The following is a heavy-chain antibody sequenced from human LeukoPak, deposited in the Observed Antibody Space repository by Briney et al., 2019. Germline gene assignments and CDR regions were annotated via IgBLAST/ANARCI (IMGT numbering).Heavy chain of an antibody. D-gene: IGHD6-6*01. CDR3: ARPRESSSPAFFDY. J-gene: IGHJ4*02. Sequence: GESLKISCKGSGYSFTSYWIGWVRQMPGKGLEWIGIIHPGDSDTRYSPSFQGQVTISADKSISTAYLQWSSLKASDTAMYYCARPRESSSPAFFDYWGQGTLVTVSS. CDR2: IHPGDSDT. V-gene: IGHV5-51*01. CDR1: GYSFTSYW.